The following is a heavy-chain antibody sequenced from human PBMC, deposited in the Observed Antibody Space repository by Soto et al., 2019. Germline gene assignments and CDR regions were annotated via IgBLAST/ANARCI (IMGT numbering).Heavy chain of an antibody. J-gene: IGHJ3*02. D-gene: IGHD6-13*01. CDR1: GYTFTSYY. CDR3: ARPAAAGTPIDAFDI. V-gene: IGHV1-46*03. CDR2: INPSGGST. Sequence: ASVKVSCKASGYTFTSYYMHWVRQAPGQGLEWMGIINPSGGSTSYAQKFQGRVTMTRDTSTSTVYMELSSLRSEVTAVYYCARPAAAGTPIDAFDIWGQGTMVTVSS.